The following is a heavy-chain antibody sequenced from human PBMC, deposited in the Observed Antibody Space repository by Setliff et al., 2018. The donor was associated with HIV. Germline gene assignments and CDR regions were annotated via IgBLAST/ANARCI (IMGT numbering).Heavy chain of an antibody. Sequence: SLRLSCAASGFTLSNHAMTWVRQAPGKGPEWVSSISSSSSYIYYADSVKGRFTISRDNAKNSLYLQMNSLRAEDTAVYYCARDRAESYYYYYYYMDVWGKGTTVTVSS. CDR3: ARDRAESYYYYYYYMDV. J-gene: IGHJ6*03. V-gene: IGHV3-21*01. CDR1: GFTLSNHA. D-gene: IGHD3-10*01. CDR2: ISSSSSYI.